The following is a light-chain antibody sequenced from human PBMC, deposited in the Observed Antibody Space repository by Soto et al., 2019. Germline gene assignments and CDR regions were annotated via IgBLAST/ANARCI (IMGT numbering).Light chain of an antibody. Sequence: QSALTQPASVSGSPGQSITISCTGTNSDVGAYNYVSWYQQHPGKAPKLMIYEVNDRPSGVSNRFSGSKSGNTASLTISGLQAEDEADYYCCSYTSSNTGVFGGGTKLTVL. CDR1: NSDVGAYNY. CDR2: EVN. CDR3: CSYTSSNTGV. J-gene: IGLJ3*02. V-gene: IGLV2-14*01.